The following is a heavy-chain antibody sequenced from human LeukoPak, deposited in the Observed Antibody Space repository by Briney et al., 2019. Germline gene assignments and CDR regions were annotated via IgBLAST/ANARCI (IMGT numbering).Heavy chain of an antibody. V-gene: IGHV4-34*01. CDR2: INHSGST. CDR1: GGSFSGYY. J-gene: IGHJ4*02. Sequence: SETLSLTCAVYGGSFSGYYWSWIRQPPGKGLEWIGEINHSGSTNYNPSLKSRVTISVDTSKNQFSLKLSSVTAADTAVYYCARGRQLFNWGQGTLVTVSS. D-gene: IGHD2-21*01. CDR3: ARGRQLFN.